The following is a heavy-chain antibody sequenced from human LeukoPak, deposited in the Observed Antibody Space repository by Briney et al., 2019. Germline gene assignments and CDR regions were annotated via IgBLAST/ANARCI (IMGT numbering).Heavy chain of an antibody. CDR2: IRYDGSNK. Sequence: GGSLRLSCAASGFTFSSYGMHWVRQAPGKGLEWVAFIRYDGSNKYYADSVKGRFTISRDNSKNTLYLQMNSLRAEDTAVYYCAKERSTSYYYYMDVWGKGTTVTISS. CDR3: AKERSTSYYYYMDV. CDR1: GFTFSSYG. D-gene: IGHD2-2*01. V-gene: IGHV3-30*02. J-gene: IGHJ6*03.